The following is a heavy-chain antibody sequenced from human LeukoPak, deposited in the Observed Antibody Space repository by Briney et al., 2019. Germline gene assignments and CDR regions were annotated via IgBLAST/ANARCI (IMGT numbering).Heavy chain of an antibody. V-gene: IGHV3-48*04. J-gene: IGHJ3*02. CDR1: GFTFSSYT. CDR3: AREQISSDDAFDI. Sequence: GGSLRLSCAASGFTFSSYTMNWVRQAPGKGLEWVSYISYSGSTIYYADSVKGRFTISRDNAKNSLFLQMNSLRAEDTAVYYCAREQISSDDAFDIWGQGTMVTVSS. CDR2: ISYSGSTI. D-gene: IGHD6-13*01.